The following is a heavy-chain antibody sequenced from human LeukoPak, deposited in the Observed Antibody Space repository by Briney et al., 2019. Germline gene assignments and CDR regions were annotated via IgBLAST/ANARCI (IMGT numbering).Heavy chain of an antibody. V-gene: IGHV4-59*01. CDR2: VYYRRAT. J-gene: IGHJ4*02. Sequence: SETLSLTCTVSVDSITSYYGNWIRQPPGKGLEWIGYVYYRRATNYNPSLKTRITTSIDTAKKQVSLKLSSVTAADTAVYFCAGVFSGRRPFELWGKGALVTVSS. D-gene: IGHD3-10*01. CDR1: VDSITSYY. CDR3: AGVFSGRRPFEL.